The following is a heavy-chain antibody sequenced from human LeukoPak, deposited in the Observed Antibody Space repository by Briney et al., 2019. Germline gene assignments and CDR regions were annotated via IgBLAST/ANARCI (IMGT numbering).Heavy chain of an antibody. CDR3: ARDEDIVVVPAADPYGMDV. V-gene: IGHV1-18*01. Sequence: ASVKVSCKASGYTFTSYGISWVRQAPGQGLEWMGWISAYNGNTNYAQKLQGRVTMTTDTSTSTAYMELRSLRSDDTAVYYCARDEDIVVVPAADPYGMDVWGQGTTVTVSS. CDR2: ISAYNGNT. CDR1: GYTFTSYG. J-gene: IGHJ6*02. D-gene: IGHD2-2*01.